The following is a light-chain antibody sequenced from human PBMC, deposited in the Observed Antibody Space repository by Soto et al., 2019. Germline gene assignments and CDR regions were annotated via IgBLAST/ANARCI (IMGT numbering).Light chain of an antibody. Sequence: EVLLTQSPATLSLSPGERATLSCRASQSVSYYLAWYQQKPGQAPRLLIYDASTRATDIPARFSGRGSGTDFTLTISSLEPDDFAVYYCQYGGAFGPGTKVEIK. V-gene: IGKV3-11*01. CDR2: DAS. CDR3: QYGGA. J-gene: IGKJ3*01. CDR1: QSVSYY.